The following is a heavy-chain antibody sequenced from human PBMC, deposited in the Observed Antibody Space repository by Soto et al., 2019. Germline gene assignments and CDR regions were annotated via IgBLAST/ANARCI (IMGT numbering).Heavy chain of an antibody. V-gene: IGHV4-59*01. CDR2: IYYSGST. Sequence: PSETLSLTCTVSGGSISSYYWSWIRQPPGKGLEWIGYIYYSGSTNYNPSLKSRVTISVDTSKNQFSLKLSSVTAADTAVYYCARHSGTYYYDSSGYSEYFQHWGQGTLVTVS. J-gene: IGHJ1*01. CDR3: ARHSGTYYYDSSGYSEYFQH. D-gene: IGHD3-22*01. CDR1: GGSISSYY.